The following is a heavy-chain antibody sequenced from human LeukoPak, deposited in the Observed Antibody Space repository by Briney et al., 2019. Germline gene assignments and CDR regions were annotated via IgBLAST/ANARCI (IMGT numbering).Heavy chain of an antibody. Sequence: GGSLRLSCAVSGFTFSTYAMHWVRQAPGEGLEYVSGISRDGGSTYYANSVKGRFTISRDNSKNTLYLQMGSLRGEDMAVYYCARVVEARDGFDIWGQGTMVTVSS. CDR3: ARVVEARDGFDI. V-gene: IGHV3-64*01. J-gene: IGHJ3*02. CDR1: GFTFSTYA. D-gene: IGHD6-6*01. CDR2: ISRDGGST.